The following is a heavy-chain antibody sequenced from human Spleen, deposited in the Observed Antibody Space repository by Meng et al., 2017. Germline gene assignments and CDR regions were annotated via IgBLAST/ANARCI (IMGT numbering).Heavy chain of an antibody. D-gene: IGHD6-13*01. CDR1: GFTFSSHA. Sequence: GESLKISCAASGFTFSSHAMNWVRQAPGKGLEWVSGISDTGDNTYYLDSVKGRFTISRDNSKNTLYLQMNSLRAEDTAVYYCAKDPRDYSISNYFHDWGQGTLVTVSS. J-gene: IGHJ1*01. CDR3: AKDPRDYSISNYFHD. V-gene: IGHV3-23*01. CDR2: ISDTGDNT.